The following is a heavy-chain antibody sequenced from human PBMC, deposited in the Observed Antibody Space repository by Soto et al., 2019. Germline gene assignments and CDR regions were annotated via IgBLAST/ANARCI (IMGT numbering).Heavy chain of an antibody. CDR3: ARRYGGTFDY. Sequence: PPETLSLPRTGSGGSLSRFYWGWIRQPPGKGLEWIGYIYYSGSTNYNPSLKSRVTISVDTSKNQFSLKLSSVTAADTAVYYCARRYGGTFDYWGQGTLVTVSS. CDR2: IYYSGST. D-gene: IGHD2-15*01. J-gene: IGHJ4*02. V-gene: IGHV4-59*08. CDR1: GGSLSRFY.